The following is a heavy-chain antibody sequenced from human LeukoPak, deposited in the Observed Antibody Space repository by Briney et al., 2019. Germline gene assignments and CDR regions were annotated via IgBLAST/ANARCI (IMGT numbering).Heavy chain of an antibody. CDR2: IYYVGSP. D-gene: IGHD3-3*01. CDR1: GDSIKSGDAY. CDR3: ARFPITKRAMDV. J-gene: IGHJ6*02. V-gene: IGHV4-39*01. Sequence: SETLSLTCGVSGDSIKSGDAYWGWIRQSPLKGLEWIATIYYVGSPHYNPSLNSRRVTMSVDTAKNQFSLTLTSVTAADTAVYYCARFPITKRAMDVWGQGTTVTVSS.